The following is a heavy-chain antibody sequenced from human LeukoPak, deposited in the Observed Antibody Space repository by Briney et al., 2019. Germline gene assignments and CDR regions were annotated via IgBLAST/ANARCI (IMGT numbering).Heavy chain of an antibody. CDR2: IYYSGST. CDR1: GGSISSSSYY. CDR3: ARRGYREAYNWFDP. V-gene: IGHV4-39*01. J-gene: IGHJ5*02. Sequence: SETLSLTCTVSGGSISSSSYYWGWIRQPPGKGLEWIGSIYYSGSTYYNPSLKSRVTISVDTSKNQFSLKLSSVTAADTAVYYCARRGYREAYNWFDPWGQGTLVTVSS. D-gene: IGHD1-1*01.